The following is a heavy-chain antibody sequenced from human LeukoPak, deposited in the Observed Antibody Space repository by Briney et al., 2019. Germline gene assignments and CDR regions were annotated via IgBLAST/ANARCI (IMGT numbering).Heavy chain of an antibody. CDR1: GFTFSSYD. CDR2: IGTAGDT. CDR3: ARASSSWYAFDY. D-gene: IGHD6-13*01. V-gene: IGHV3-13*01. J-gene: IGHJ4*02. Sequence: GGSLRLSCAASGFTFSSYDMPWVRQATGKGLEWVSAIGTAGDTYYPGSVKGRFTISRENAKNSLYLQMNSLRAGDTAVYYCARASSSWYAFDYWGQGTLVTVSS.